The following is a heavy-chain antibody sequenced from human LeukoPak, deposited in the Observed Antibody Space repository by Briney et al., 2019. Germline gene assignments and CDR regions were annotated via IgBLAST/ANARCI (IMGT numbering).Heavy chain of an antibody. CDR2: ISAYNGNT. Sequence: ASVKVSCKASGYTFTSYGISWVRQAPGQGLEWMGWISAYNGNTNYAQKLQGRVTMTTDTSTSTAYMELRSLRSDDTAVYYCARDRYSYGYGAFLSALYAFDIWGQGTMVTVSS. CDR1: GYTFTSYG. D-gene: IGHD5-18*01. J-gene: IGHJ3*02. V-gene: IGHV1-18*01. CDR3: ARDRYSYGYGAFLSALYAFDI.